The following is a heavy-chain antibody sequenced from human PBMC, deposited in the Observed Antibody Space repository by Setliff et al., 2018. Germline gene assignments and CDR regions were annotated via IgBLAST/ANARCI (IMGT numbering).Heavy chain of an antibody. CDR2: ISAYNGNT. Sequence: ASVKVSCKASGYTFTSYGISWVRQAPGQGLEWMGWISAYNGNTNYAQKLQGRVTMTTDTSTSTAYMELSSLRSEDTAVYHCARGDFDSYFPLNAFDIWGQGTMVTVSS. D-gene: IGHD2-21*01. CDR1: GYTFTSYG. J-gene: IGHJ3*02. V-gene: IGHV1-18*01. CDR3: ARGDFDSYFPLNAFDI.